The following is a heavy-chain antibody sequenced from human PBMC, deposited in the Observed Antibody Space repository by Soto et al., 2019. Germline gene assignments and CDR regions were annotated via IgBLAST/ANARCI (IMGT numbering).Heavy chain of an antibody. D-gene: IGHD3-3*01. Sequence: PSETLSLTCTVSGGSISSYYWSWIRQPPGKGLEWIGYIYYSGSTNYNPSLKSRVTISVDTSKNQFSLKLSSVTAADTAVYYCARDRRDDFWSGYYPLYYYGMDVWGQGTTVTVSS. V-gene: IGHV4-59*01. CDR1: GGSISSYY. CDR2: IYYSGST. CDR3: ARDRRDDFWSGYYPLYYYGMDV. J-gene: IGHJ6*02.